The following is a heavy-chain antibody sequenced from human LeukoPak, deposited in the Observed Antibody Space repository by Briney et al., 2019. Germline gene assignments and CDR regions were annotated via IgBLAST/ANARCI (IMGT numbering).Heavy chain of an antibody. CDR2: IKHDGSVK. J-gene: IGHJ4*02. CDR3: ARDVTGSLDY. Sequence: GGSLRLSCVASGLTFSSYWMAWVRQAPGKGLEWVANIKHDGSVKNYVESVKGRFSISRDNAKNSVYLQMNTLRAEDTAVYYCARDVTGSLDYWGQGTLVTVSS. D-gene: IGHD3-9*01. CDR1: GLTFSSYW. V-gene: IGHV3-7*01.